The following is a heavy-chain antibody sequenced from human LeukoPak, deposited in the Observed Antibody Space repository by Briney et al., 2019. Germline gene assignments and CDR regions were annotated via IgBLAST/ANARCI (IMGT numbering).Heavy chain of an antibody. Sequence: ASVKVSCKASGYTFTGYYMQWVRQAPGQGLEWMGRINPNSGGTNYAQKFQGRVTMTRDTSISTAYMELSRLRFDDTAVYYCASHRNPYDFWSGYPTDYWGQGTLVTVSS. CDR1: GYTFTGYY. D-gene: IGHD3-3*01. J-gene: IGHJ4*02. CDR2: INPNSGGT. CDR3: ASHRNPYDFWSGYPTDY. V-gene: IGHV1-2*06.